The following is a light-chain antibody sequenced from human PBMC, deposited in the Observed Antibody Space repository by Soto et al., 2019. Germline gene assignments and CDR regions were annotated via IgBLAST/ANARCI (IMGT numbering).Light chain of an antibody. CDR3: QAWDSSTAV. V-gene: IGLV3-1*01. CDR1: KLGDKY. Sequence: SSELTQPPSVSVSPGQTASITCSGDKLGDKYACWYQQKPGQSPVLVIYQDSKRPSGIPERFSGSNSGNTATLTISGTQAMDEADDYCQAWDSSTAVFGGGTKVTVL. CDR2: QDS. J-gene: IGLJ2*01.